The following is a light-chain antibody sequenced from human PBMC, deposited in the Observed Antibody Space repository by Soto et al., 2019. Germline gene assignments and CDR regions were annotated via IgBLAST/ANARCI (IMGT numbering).Light chain of an antibody. Sequence: DLQMTQSPPSLPESAGDRFTITCRASQDISRWLAWYKQKPGKAPELLIYDASTLQGGVPSRLSGTGSGTEFTLTISSLKPEDSATYYCQQYNDYYSFGQGTKVDIK. CDR2: DAS. J-gene: IGKJ2*03. V-gene: IGKV1-5*01. CDR3: QQYNDYYS. CDR1: QDISRW.